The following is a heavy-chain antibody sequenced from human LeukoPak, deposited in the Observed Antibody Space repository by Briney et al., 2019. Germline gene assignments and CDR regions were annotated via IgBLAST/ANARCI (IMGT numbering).Heavy chain of an antibody. V-gene: IGHV4-30-4*02. J-gene: IGHJ5*02. CDR1: GGSISSCDYY. Sequence: SDTLTLTCTVSGGSISSCDYYWSRIPQPPGKGLEWNTYRYYSGRTYYNPSLKSRVTMSADTSKNQLSLKLSSVTAADTAVYYCARPYYYDSRIDPWGQGILVTVSS. CDR3: ARPYYYDSRIDP. CDR2: RYYSGRT. D-gene: IGHD3-22*01.